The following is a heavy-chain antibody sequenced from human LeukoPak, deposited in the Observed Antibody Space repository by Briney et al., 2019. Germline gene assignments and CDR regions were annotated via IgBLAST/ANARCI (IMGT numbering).Heavy chain of an antibody. J-gene: IGHJ4*02. Sequence: GGSLRLSCAASGFTFSNYMMHWVRQAPGKGLVWVSRIKSDGITITYADSVKGRFTISRDNAKNTLYLQTNSLRAEDTAVYYCLRDLNWSLDQWGQGTLVTVSS. V-gene: IGHV3-74*01. CDR1: GFTFSNYM. CDR2: IKSDGITI. D-gene: IGHD1-20*01. CDR3: LRDLNWSLDQ.